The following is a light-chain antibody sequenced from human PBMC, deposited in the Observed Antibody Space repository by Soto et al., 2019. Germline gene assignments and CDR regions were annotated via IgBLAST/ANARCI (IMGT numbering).Light chain of an antibody. J-gene: IGLJ3*02. CDR3: CSFAGSSTS. CDR1: SSDVGGYNY. CDR2: EVS. Sequence: QSALTQPASGSGSPGQSITISCTGTSSDVGGYNYVSWYQQHPGKAPKLMIYEVSNRPSGVSNRFSGSKSGNTASLTISGLQAEDEADYYCCSFAGSSTSFGGGTKVTVL. V-gene: IGLV2-14*01.